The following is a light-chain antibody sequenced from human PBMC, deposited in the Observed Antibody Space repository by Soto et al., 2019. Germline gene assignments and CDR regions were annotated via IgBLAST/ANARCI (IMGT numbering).Light chain of an antibody. J-gene: IGLJ3*02. V-gene: IGLV1-44*01. CDR3: RAWDDTLNGWV. CDR1: TSKIGSNT. Sequence: QSVLTQPPSASGTPGQTVTISCSGGTSKIGSNTINWYQHLPGMAPKLLIYSNNQRPSGVPDRFSGSKSGTSASLAISRLQSEDEADFYCRAWDDTLNGWVFGGGTKRTVL. CDR2: SNN.